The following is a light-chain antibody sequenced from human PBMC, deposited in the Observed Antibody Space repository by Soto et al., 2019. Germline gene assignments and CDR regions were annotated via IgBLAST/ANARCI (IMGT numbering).Light chain of an antibody. CDR2: GAS. J-gene: IGKJ1*01. CDR3: QQYGSSPPWT. V-gene: IGKV3-20*01. Sequence: EIVLTQSPGTLSLSPGERATLSCRAIQSVSSSYLAWYQQKPGQAPRLLIYGASSRATGIPDRFSGSGSGTDFTLTISRLEPKDFAVYYCQQYGSSPPWTFGQGTKVDTK. CDR1: QSVSSSY.